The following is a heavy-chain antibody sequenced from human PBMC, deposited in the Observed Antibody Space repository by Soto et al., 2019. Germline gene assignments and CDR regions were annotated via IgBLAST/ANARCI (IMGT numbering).Heavy chain of an antibody. CDR3: TRQDYSNYGAY. CDR1: GGSISSANHY. V-gene: IGHV4-39*01. J-gene: IGHJ4*02. D-gene: IGHD4-4*01. CDR2: IYYTGST. Sequence: TSETLSLTCSVSGGSISSANHYWGWIRQPPGKGLEWIATIYYTGSTFYNPSLKSRVTISVDTSKNQFSLRLTSVTAADTAVYYCTRQDYSNYGAYWGQGSQVTVSS.